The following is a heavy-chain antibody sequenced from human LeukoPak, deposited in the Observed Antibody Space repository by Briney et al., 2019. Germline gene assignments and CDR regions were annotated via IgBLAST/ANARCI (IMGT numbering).Heavy chain of an antibody. CDR2: INHSGST. Sequence: SETLSLTCTVSGGSISSSSYYWSWIRQPPGKGLEWIGEINHSGSTNYNPSLKSRVTISVDTSKNQFSLKLSSVTAADTAVYYCARDSGSYFDYWGQGTLVTVSS. CDR1: GGSISSSSYY. CDR3: ARDSGSYFDY. V-gene: IGHV4-39*07. J-gene: IGHJ4*02. D-gene: IGHD1-26*01.